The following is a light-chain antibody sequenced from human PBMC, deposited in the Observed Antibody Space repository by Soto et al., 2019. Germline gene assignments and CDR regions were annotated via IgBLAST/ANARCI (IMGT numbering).Light chain of an antibody. CDR3: QQYKTFSSLS. Sequence: DIQMTQSPSTLSASVGDRVTITCRASQTISSWLAWYQQKPGKAPKVLIYDASSLDSGVPSRFSGSGSGTEFTLTISSLQPDDFATYYCQQYKTFSSLSFGGGTKVEIK. V-gene: IGKV1-5*01. J-gene: IGKJ4*01. CDR2: DAS. CDR1: QTISSW.